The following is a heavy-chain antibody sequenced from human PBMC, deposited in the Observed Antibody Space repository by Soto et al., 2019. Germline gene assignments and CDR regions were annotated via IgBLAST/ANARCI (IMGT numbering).Heavy chain of an antibody. Sequence: QVQLQQWGAGLLKPSETLSLTCAVYGGSFSGYYWSWIRQPPGKGLEWNVEITHSGSTNYNPSLKSRVTISVDTSKNQFSLRLSSVTAADTAVYYCARGAGYCSGGSCYGPPRFDYWGQGTLVTVSS. CDR3: ARGAGYCSGGSCYGPPRFDY. CDR1: GGSFSGYY. J-gene: IGHJ4*02. CDR2: ITHSGST. D-gene: IGHD2-15*01. V-gene: IGHV4-34*01.